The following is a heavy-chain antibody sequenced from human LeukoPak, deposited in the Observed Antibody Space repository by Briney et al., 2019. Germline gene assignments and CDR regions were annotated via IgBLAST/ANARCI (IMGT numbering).Heavy chain of an antibody. CDR2: ISSSSSYI. CDR1: GFTFSSYE. J-gene: IGHJ4*02. CDR3: ARDLQVGATSI. V-gene: IGHV3-21*01. D-gene: IGHD1-26*01. Sequence: PGGSLRLSCAASGFTFSSYEMNWVRQAPGKGLEWVSSISSSSSYIYYADSVKGRFTISRDNAKNSLYLQMNSLRAEDTAVYYCARDLQVGATSIWGQGTLVTVSS.